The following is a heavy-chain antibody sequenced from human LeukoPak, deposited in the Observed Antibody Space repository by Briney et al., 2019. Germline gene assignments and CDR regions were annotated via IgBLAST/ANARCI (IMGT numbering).Heavy chain of an antibody. D-gene: IGHD3-9*01. Sequence: GGSLRLSCAASGFTISSYYMAWVRQAPGKGLEWVSVIYHSGNTDYADSVKGRFTISRDNSKNTVYLQMSSLRAEDTAVYYCVKGAYARPGYPIFEKWGQGKLVTVSS. CDR1: GFTISSYY. CDR2: IYHSGNT. J-gene: IGHJ1*01. V-gene: IGHV3-53*01. CDR3: VKGAYARPGYPIFEK.